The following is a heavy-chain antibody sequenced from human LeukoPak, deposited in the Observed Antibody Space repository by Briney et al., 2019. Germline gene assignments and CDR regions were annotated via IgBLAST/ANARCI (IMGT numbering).Heavy chain of an antibody. J-gene: IGHJ4*02. CDR3: ARVLPGRKRISIVRGVPRCFDY. D-gene: IGHD3-10*01. V-gene: IGHV4-39*07. CDR1: GDSISSRSYY. CDR2: IYYSGST. Sequence: SETLSLTCTVSGDSISSRSYYWGWIRQPPGKGLEWIGNIYYSGSTYYNPSLKSRVTISVDTSKNQFSLKLSSVTAADTAVYYCARVLPGRKRISIVRGVPRCFDYWGQGTLVTVSS.